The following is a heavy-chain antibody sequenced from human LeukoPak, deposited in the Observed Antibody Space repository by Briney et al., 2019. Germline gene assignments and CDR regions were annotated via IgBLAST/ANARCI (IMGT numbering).Heavy chain of an antibody. CDR3: ARGEGAMVRGVITNPDFDY. CDR2: ISGSGGNT. D-gene: IGHD3-10*01. J-gene: IGHJ4*02. V-gene: IGHV3-23*01. CDR1: GFTFNNYA. Sequence: GGSLRLSCAASGFTFNNYAMSWVRQAPGKGLEWVSDISGSGGNTYYADSVKGRFTISRDNSKNTLYVQMNSLRAEDTAVYYCARGEGAMVRGVITNPDFDYWGQGTLVTVSS.